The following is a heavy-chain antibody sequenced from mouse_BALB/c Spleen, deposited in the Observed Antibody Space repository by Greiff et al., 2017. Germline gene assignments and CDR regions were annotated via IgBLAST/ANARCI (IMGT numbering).Heavy chain of an antibody. Sequence: VQLQQSGAELVKPGASVKLSCTASGFNIKDTYMHWVKQRPEQGLEWIGRIDPANGNTKYDPKFQGKATITADTSSNTAYLQLSSLTSEDTAVYYCARKVITTRAMDYWGQGTSVTVSS. J-gene: IGHJ4*01. D-gene: IGHD2-4*01. V-gene: IGHV14-3*02. CDR1: GFNIKDTY. CDR2: IDPANGNT. CDR3: ARKVITTRAMDY.